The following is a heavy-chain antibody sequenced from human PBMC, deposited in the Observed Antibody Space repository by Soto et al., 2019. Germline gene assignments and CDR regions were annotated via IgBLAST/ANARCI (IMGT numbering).Heavy chain of an antibody. J-gene: IGHJ4*02. D-gene: IGHD3-10*01. CDR1: GFTFSSYS. CDR3: ARDGPITMVRGVITPYFDY. V-gene: IGHV3-48*02. CDR2: ISSSSSTI. Sequence: GGSLRLSCAASGFTFSSYSMNWVHQAPGKGLEWVSYISSSSSTIYYADSVKGRFTISRDNAKNSLYLQMNSLRDEDTAVYYCARDGPITMVRGVITPYFDYWGQGTLVTVSS.